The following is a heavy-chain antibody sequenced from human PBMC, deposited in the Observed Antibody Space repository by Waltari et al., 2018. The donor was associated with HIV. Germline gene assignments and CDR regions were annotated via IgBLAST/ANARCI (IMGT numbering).Heavy chain of an antibody. J-gene: IGHJ4*02. V-gene: IGHV4-38-2*02. Sequence: QVQLQESGPGLVTPSETLSPTCAAPGYSISSGYYWGWIRKPPGKGLEWIGSFYLSGSTYYNPSLKSRVTISVDTSKNQFSLKLSSVIAADTAVYYCAREVYSGYDRGIDYWGQGTLVTVSS. D-gene: IGHD5-12*01. CDR3: AREVYSGYDRGIDY. CDR2: FYLSGST. CDR1: GYSISSGYY.